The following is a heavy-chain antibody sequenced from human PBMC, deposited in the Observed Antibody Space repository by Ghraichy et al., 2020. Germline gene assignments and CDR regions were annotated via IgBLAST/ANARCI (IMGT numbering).Heavy chain of an antibody. J-gene: IGHJ4*02. CDR3: ATPFMSGPTRDY. D-gene: IGHD2-2*01. Sequence: ASVKVSCKVSGYNFTEYYIHWVQQAPGKALEWVGLVNPEDGKTVYAEKFQGRVILTADTSRDTAYMELISLRSDDTAVYFCATPFMSGPTRDYWGQGTLVSVSS. CDR1: GYNFTEYY. CDR2: VNPEDGKT. V-gene: IGHV1-69-2*01.